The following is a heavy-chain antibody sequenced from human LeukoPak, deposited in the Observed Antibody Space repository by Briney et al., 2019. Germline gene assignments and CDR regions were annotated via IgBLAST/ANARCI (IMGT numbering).Heavy chain of an antibody. CDR2: ISVSGNT. CDR1: GFTLSSYA. Sequence: GGSLRLSCAASGFTLSSYALSWVRQAPGKGLEWVSAISVSGNTYHADSVKGRFTISRDSSKNTLYLQMNRLRAEDAAVYYCAKAPVTTCSGAYCYPFDYWGQGTLVTVSS. V-gene: IGHV3-23*01. J-gene: IGHJ4*02. CDR3: AKAPVTTCSGAYCYPFDY. D-gene: IGHD2-21*01.